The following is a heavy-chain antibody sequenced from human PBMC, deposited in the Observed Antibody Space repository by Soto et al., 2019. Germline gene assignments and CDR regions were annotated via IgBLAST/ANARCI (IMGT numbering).Heavy chain of an antibody. Sequence: PGGSLRLSFAASGFTFSSYAMSWVRQAPGKGLEWVSASSGSGGRTYYADSVKGRFTISRDNSKNTLYLQMNSLRAEDTAVYYCANGEPYYDFWSGYYICYWGQGT. D-gene: IGHD3-3*01. J-gene: IGHJ4*02. CDR2: SSGSGGRT. CDR1: GFTFSSYA. CDR3: ANGEPYYDFWSGYYICY. V-gene: IGHV3-23*01.